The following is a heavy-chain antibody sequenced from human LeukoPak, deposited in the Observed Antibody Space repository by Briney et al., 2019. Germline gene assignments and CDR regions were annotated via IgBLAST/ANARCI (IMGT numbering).Heavy chain of an antibody. CDR3: SKAGDTNYYRYGDY. CDR1: GFTVSSNY. Sequence: GGSLRLSCAASGFTVSSNYMSWVRQGPGKGLQCVSVISANSGATYYADSVKGRFTISRDNAKNTLYLQMNNLRGEDTALYYCSKAGDTNYYRYGDYWGQGTLVTVSS. V-gene: IGHV3-23*01. D-gene: IGHD5-18*01. CDR2: ISANSGAT. J-gene: IGHJ4*02.